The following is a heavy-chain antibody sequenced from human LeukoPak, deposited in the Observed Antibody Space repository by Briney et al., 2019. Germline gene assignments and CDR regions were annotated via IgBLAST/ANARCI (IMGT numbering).Heavy chain of an antibody. J-gene: IGHJ5*02. D-gene: IGHD1-1*01. CDR1: GFTFHDYA. CDR3: AKATTSAGWDWFDP. CDR2: ISGDGGST. Sequence: AGGSLRLSCAASGFTFHDYAIHWVRQVPGKGLEWVSLISGDGGSTYYAGPVKGRFTLSRDNSKNSLYLQMNSLRTEDTALYYCAKATTSAGWDWFDPWGQGTLVTVSS. V-gene: IGHV3-43*02.